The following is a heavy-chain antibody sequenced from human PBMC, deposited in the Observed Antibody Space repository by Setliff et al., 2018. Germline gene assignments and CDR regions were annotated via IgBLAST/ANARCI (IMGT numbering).Heavy chain of an antibody. CDR2: ITSSGRDT. V-gene: IGHV3-23*01. CDR1: GFTFSNYA. CDR3: VKGTLPYGTGPTCYPLDH. J-gene: IGHJ4*02. D-gene: IGHD2-8*02. Sequence: LRLSCATSGFTFSNYAMGWVRQAPGKGLEWVSVITSSGRDTYYTDSVKGRFTISRDNSDNTLYLQMNSLRDADTAIYYCVKGTLPYGTGPTCYPLDHWGQGTLVTVSS.